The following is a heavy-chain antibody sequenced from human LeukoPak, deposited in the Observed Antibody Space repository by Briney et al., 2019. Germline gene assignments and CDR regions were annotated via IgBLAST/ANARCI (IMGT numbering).Heavy chain of an antibody. CDR3: ELGDFWSGYGSMDV. J-gene: IGHJ6*04. D-gene: IGHD3-3*01. Sequence: SETLSLTCTVSGGSISSYYWSWIRQPPGKGLEWIGYIYHSGSTYYNPSLKSRVTISVDRSKNQFSLKLSSVTAADTAVYYCELGDFWSGYGSMDVWGKGTTVTVSS. CDR2: IYHSGST. V-gene: IGHV4-59*04. CDR1: GGSISSYY.